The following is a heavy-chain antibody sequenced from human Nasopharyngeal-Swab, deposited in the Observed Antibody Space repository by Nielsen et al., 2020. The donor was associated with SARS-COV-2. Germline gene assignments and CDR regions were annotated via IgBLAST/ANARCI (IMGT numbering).Heavy chain of an antibody. Sequence: WIRQPPGKGLEWIGEVSQGGGTNYNPSLKNRVTISVATSKNQFSLKLSSVTAEETAVYYCARGGAGVVPSPVLGLGPYYSYYYMDVWGKGTTVTVS. J-gene: IGHJ6*03. CDR3: ARGGAGVVPSPVLGLGPYYSYYYMDV. V-gene: IGHV4-34*01. D-gene: IGHD2-2*01. CDR2: VSQGGGT.